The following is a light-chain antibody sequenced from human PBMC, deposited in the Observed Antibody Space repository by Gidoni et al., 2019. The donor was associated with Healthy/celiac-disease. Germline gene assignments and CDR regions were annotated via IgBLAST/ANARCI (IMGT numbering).Light chain of an antibody. CDR2: AAS. J-gene: IGKJ3*01. Sequence: DIQMTHSPSSLSASVGDRVTITCRASQSISSYLNWYQQKPGKAPKLLIYAASSLQSGVPSRFSGSGSGTDFTLTISSLQPEDFATYYCQQSYITRFTFGPGTTVDIK. V-gene: IGKV1-39*01. CDR1: QSISSY. CDR3: QQSYITRFT.